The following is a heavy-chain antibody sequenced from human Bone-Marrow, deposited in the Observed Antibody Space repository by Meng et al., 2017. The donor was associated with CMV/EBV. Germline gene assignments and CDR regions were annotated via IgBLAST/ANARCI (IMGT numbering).Heavy chain of an antibody. V-gene: IGHV3-7*01. Sequence: GESLKISCAASGFTFSSYWMSWVRQAPGKGLEWVANIKQDGSEKYYVDSVKGRFTISRDNSKNTLYLQMNSLRAEDTAVYYCARRDSPAPEDAFDIWGQGTMVTVSS. CDR1: GFTFSSYW. J-gene: IGHJ3*02. CDR2: IKQDGSEK. CDR3: ARRDSPAPEDAFDI. D-gene: IGHD1-14*01.